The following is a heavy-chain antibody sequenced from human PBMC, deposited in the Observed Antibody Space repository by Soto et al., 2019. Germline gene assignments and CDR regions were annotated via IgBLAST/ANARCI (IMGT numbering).Heavy chain of an antibody. CDR2: IYYSGST. D-gene: IGHD2-2*01. V-gene: IGHV4-59*01. J-gene: IGHJ5*02. CDR3: ARQWAAADNWFDP. Sequence: SETLSLTCTVSGGPISSYYWSWIRQPPGKGLEWIGYIYYSGSTNYNPSLKSRVTISVDTSKNQFSLKLSSVTAADTAVYYCARQWAAADNWFDPWGQGTLVTVSS. CDR1: GGPISSYY.